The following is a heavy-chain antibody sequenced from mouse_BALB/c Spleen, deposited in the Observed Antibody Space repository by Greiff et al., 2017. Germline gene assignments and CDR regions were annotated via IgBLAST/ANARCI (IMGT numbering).Heavy chain of an antibody. V-gene: IGHV3-2*02. Sequence: EVQLQESGPGLVKPSQSLSLTCTVTGYSITSDYAWNWIRQFPGNKLEWMGYISYSGSTSYNPSLKSRISITRDTSKNQFFLQLNSVTTEDTATYYCARRLRRDYFDYWGQGTTLTVSS. CDR3: ARRLRRDYFDY. J-gene: IGHJ2*01. CDR1: GYSITSDYA. D-gene: IGHD2-2*01. CDR2: ISYSGST.